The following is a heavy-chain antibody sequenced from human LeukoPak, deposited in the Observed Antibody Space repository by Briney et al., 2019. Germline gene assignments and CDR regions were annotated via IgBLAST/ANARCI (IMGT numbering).Heavy chain of an antibody. Sequence: LAGGSLRLSCAASGFTFSSYGRHWVRQAPGKGLEWVAFIRYDGSNKYYADSVKGRFTISRDNSKNTLYLQMNSLRAEDTAVYYCAKVPDYGIDYWGQGTLVTVSS. V-gene: IGHV3-30*02. CDR3: AKVPDYGIDY. J-gene: IGHJ4*02. D-gene: IGHD4/OR15-4a*01. CDR2: IRYDGSNK. CDR1: GFTFSSYG.